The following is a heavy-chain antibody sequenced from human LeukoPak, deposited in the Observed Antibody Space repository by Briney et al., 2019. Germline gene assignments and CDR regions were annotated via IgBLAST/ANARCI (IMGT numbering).Heavy chain of an antibody. Sequence: PSETLSLTCTVSGGSISSYYWSWIRQPPGKGLEWIGYISYSGSTNYNPSLKSRVTISADTSKNQFSLKLSSVTAADTAVYYCAKYVWGSYPTFEDYWGQGTLVTVSS. D-gene: IGHD3-16*02. CDR1: GGSISSYY. CDR2: ISYSGST. J-gene: IGHJ4*02. V-gene: IGHV4-59*01. CDR3: AKYVWGSYPTFEDY.